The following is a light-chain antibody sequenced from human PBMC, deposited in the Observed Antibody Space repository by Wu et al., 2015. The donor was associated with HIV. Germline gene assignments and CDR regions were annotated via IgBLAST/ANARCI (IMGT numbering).Light chain of an antibody. CDR3: QQYGSSPWV. J-gene: IGKJ1*01. Sequence: EIVMTQSPATLSVSPGERATLSCRASQTISNIYLAWYQQRPGQPPRLLIYGASSRATGIPGRFSGSGSGTEFTLTINRLEPEDFAVYYCQQYGSSPWVFGQGTKVEIK. V-gene: IGKV3-20*01. CDR2: GAS. CDR1: QTISNIY.